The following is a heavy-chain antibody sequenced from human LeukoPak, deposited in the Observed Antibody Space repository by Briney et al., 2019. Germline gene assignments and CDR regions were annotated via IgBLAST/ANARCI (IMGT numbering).Heavy chain of an antibody. CDR1: GYTFSSYD. J-gene: IGHJ2*01. Sequence: ASVKVSCKASGYTFSSYDINWVRQAPGQGLEWMGWMNPHSGNTGYAQNFQGRVTMTRNISISTAYMELSSLRSEDTAVYYCARSPENYYDSSGYYYENRYFDLWGRGTLVTVSS. CDR2: MNPHSGNT. CDR3: ARSPENYYDSSGYYYENRYFDL. D-gene: IGHD3-22*01. V-gene: IGHV1-8*01.